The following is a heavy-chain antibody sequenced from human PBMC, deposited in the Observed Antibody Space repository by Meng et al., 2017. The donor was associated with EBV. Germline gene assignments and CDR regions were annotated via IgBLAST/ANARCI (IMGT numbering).Heavy chain of an antibody. CDR1: GYAFTSYI. J-gene: IGHJ4*02. CDR2: INVGVGYT. Sequence: QGQVVMLGAEVKNPGASVKVSCKASGYAFTSYILHWVRQAPGQRLEWMGWINVGVGYTKYSQKFQGRVTISSDTSATTGYMELSSLRSEDTAVYYCVRGPPVGVPGPGDYWGQGTLVTVSS. CDR3: VRGPPVGVPGPGDY. D-gene: IGHD2-21*01. V-gene: IGHV1-3*01.